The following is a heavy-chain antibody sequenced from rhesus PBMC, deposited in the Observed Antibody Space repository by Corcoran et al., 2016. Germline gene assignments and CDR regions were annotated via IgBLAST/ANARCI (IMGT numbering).Heavy chain of an antibody. CDR1: GGSFSSYW. D-gene: IGHD2-15*01. Sequence: QVQLQESGPGLVKPSETLSLTCAVSGGSFSSYWWSWIRQPPGTGLEWIGEINGNSGSTNYNPSLKSRCTISKDASKNQFYLKLSVVTAADTAVYCCASWACSSTYCSSYGLDSWGQGVVVTVSS. CDR3: ASWACSSTYCSSYGLDS. CDR2: INGNSGST. V-gene: IGHV4-80*01. J-gene: IGHJ6*01.